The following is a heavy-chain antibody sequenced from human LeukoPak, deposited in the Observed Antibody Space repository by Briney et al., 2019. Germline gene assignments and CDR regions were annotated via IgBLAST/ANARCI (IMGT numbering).Heavy chain of an antibody. J-gene: IGHJ5*02. CDR2: IIPIFGTA. V-gene: IGHV1-69*13. Sequence: PVKVSCKASGGTFSSYAISWVRQAPGQGLEWMGGIIPIFGTANYAQKFQGRVTITADESTSTAYMELSSLRSEDTAVYYCARAGYDFWSGHNWFDPWGQGTLVTVSS. CDR1: GGTFSSYA. CDR3: ARAGYDFWSGHNWFDP. D-gene: IGHD3-3*01.